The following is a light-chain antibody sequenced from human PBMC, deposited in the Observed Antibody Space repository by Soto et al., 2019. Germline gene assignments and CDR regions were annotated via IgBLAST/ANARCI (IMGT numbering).Light chain of an antibody. CDR1: QSISSW. J-gene: IGKJ1*01. CDR2: KAS. CDR3: QQYNSLWT. Sequence: DIQMTQSPSTLSASVGDRVTITCRASQSISSWLAWYQQKPGKAPMLLIYKASVLESGVPSRFSGSGSGTEFTLTIRSLQPDDFATYFCQQYNSLWTFGQGTKVEMK. V-gene: IGKV1-5*03.